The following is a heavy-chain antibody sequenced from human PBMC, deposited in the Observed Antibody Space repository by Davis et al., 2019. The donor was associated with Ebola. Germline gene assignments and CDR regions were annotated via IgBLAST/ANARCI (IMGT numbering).Heavy chain of an antibody. Sequence: GESLKISCAASGFTFSSYGMHWVRQAPGKGLEWVAFIRYDGSNKYYADSVKGRFTISRDNAKNSLYLQMNSLRAEDTAVYYCARDYNGEGSKAFDIWGQGTMVTVSS. CDR3: ARDYNGEGSKAFDI. V-gene: IGHV3-30*02. J-gene: IGHJ3*02. CDR2: IRYDGSNK. D-gene: IGHD3-10*01. CDR1: GFTFSSYG.